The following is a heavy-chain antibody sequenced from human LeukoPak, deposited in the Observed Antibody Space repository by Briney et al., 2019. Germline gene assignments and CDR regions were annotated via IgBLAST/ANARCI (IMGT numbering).Heavy chain of an antibody. CDR3: AKRGVVIRGILVIGYHQEAYHYDF. Sequence: GGSLRLSCVVSGLSLSNYAMTWVRQAPGKGLEWVSYISERGGSTTYADSVKGRFTISRDTSLNTLYLQMNNLRAEDTAVYFCAKRGVVIRGILVIGYHQEAYHYDFWGQGVLVTVSS. CDR2: ISERGGST. CDR1: GLSLSNYA. D-gene: IGHD3-10*01. V-gene: IGHV3-23*01. J-gene: IGHJ4*02.